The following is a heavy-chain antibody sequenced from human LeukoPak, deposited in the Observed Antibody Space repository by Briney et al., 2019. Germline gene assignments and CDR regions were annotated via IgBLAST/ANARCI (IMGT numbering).Heavy chain of an antibody. CDR3: ASGIVVVPADIAGYYFDY. CDR1: GYTFTGYY. D-gene: IGHD2-2*01. CDR2: INPNSGGT. Sequence: GASVKVSCKASGYTFTGYYMHWVRQAPGQGLECMGWINPNSGGTNYAQKFQGRVTMTRDTSISTAYMELSRLRSDDTAVYYCASGIVVVPADIAGYYFDYWGQGTLVTVSS. J-gene: IGHJ4*02. V-gene: IGHV1-2*02.